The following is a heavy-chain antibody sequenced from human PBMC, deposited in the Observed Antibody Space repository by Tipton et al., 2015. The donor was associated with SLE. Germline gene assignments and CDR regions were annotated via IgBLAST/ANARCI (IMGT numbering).Heavy chain of an antibody. V-gene: IGHV4-34*01. J-gene: IGHJ2*01. CDR2: INHSGST. CDR1: GGSFSGYY. Sequence: TLSLTCAVYGGSFSGYYWSWIRQPPGKGLEWIGEINHSGSTNYNPSLKSRVTISVDTSKNQLSLKLSSVTAADTAVYYCARDQANHHWYFDLWGRGTLVTVSS. D-gene: IGHD2-8*01. CDR3: ARDQANHHWYFDL.